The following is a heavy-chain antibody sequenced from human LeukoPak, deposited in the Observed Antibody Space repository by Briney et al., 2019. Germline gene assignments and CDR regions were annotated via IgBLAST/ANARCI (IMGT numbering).Heavy chain of an antibody. CDR3: VRDGRVAGIFAFDI. Sequence: GASAKVSCKGSGYSFTDYYVHWVRQAPGQGPEWIGWIITNSGATHYAQKFQGRVTFTGDTSISTAYMELHSPTSDDTALYYCVRDGRVAGIFAFDIWGQGTVVTVSS. CDR1: GYSFTDYY. J-gene: IGHJ3*02. D-gene: IGHD6-19*01. CDR2: IITNSGAT. V-gene: IGHV1-2*02.